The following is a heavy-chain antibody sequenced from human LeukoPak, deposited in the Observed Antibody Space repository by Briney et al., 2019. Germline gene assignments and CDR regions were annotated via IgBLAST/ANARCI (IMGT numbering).Heavy chain of an antibody. CDR3: ARETVTTVFWFDP. D-gene: IGHD4-11*01. J-gene: IGHJ5*02. CDR1: GGTFSSYT. V-gene: IGHV1-69*04. Sequence: SVKVSCKASGGTFSSYTISWVRQAPGQGLEWMGRIIPILGIANYAQKFQGRVTITADKSTSTTYMELSSLRSEDTAVYYCARETVTTVFWFDPWGQGTLVTVSS. CDR2: IIPILGIA.